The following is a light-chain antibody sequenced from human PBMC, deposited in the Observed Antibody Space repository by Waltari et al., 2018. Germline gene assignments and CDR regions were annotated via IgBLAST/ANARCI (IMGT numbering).Light chain of an antibody. Sequence: IQLTQSPSSLSASVGDRVTITCRASQGISSYLAWYQQKPGQAPELLIYAASTLQSGVPSRFSGSGAGTDFTLTISSLQPDDFATYYCQQLNSYPLSFGPGTKVDVK. CDR3: QQLNSYPLS. CDR1: QGISSY. CDR2: AAS. J-gene: IGKJ3*01. V-gene: IGKV1-9*01.